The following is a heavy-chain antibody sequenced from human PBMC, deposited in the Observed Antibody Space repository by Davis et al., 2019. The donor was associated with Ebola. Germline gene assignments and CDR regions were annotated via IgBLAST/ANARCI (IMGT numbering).Heavy chain of an antibody. V-gene: IGHV6-1*01. CDR3: ARGWLRGWFDP. Sequence: RITINRDTSKNQFSLHLNSVTPEDTAVYYCARGWLRGWFDPWGQGTLVTVSS. J-gene: IGHJ5*02. D-gene: IGHD5-12*01.